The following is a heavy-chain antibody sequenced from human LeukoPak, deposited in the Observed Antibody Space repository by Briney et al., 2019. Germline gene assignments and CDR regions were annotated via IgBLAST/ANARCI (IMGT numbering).Heavy chain of an antibody. D-gene: IGHD6-13*01. CDR2: IYYSGST. CDR3: ARHESSRWRVFDY. V-gene: IGHV4-31*03. CDR1: GGSISSGGYY. Sequence: PSETLSLTCTVSGGSISSGGYYWSWIRQHPGKGLEWIGYIYYSGSTYYNPSLKSRVTISVDTSKNQFSLKLSSVTAADTAVYYCARHESSRWRVFDYWGQGTLVTVSS. J-gene: IGHJ4*02.